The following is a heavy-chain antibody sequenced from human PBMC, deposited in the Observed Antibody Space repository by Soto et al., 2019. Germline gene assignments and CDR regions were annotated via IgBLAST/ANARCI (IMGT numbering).Heavy chain of an antibody. Sequence: PGGSLRLSCAASGFTFLSYGMHWVRLAPGKGLEWVAVISYDGSKKNYADSVKGRFTISRDNSKNTLYLQMNSLRVDDTAVYYCARDRDEILTGYHDYWGQGTVVTVSS. D-gene: IGHD3-9*01. V-gene: IGHV3-30*03. CDR3: ARDRDEILTGYHDY. J-gene: IGHJ4*02. CDR2: ISYDGSKK. CDR1: GFTFLSYG.